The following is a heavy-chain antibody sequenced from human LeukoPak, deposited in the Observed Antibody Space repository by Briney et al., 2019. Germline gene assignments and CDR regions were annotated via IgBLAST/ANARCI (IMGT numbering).Heavy chain of an antibody. D-gene: IGHD3-10*01. J-gene: IGHJ3*02. CDR1: GGSISSYY. Sequence: SETLSLTCTVSGGSISSYYWSWIRQSPGKGLEWIGYIYYSGSTNYNPSLKSRVTISVDTSKNQFSLKLSSVTAADTAVYYCARERTYYYGSGSSRVWAFDIWGQGTMVTVSS. CDR3: ARERTYYYGSGSSRVWAFDI. V-gene: IGHV4-59*01. CDR2: IYYSGST.